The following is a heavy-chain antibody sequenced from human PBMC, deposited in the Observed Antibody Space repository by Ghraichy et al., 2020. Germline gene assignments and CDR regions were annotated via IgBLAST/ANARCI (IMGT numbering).Heavy chain of an antibody. J-gene: IGHJ4*02. Sequence: GSLRLSCAASGFTFSSYPMNWVRQAPGKGLEWVSTLSGSGGATYYADSVKGRFTISRDNSKNTLYLQMNSLRAEDTALYYCAKALDTSVYYEGQWGQGTLVTVSS. V-gene: IGHV3-23*01. CDR1: GFTFSSYP. D-gene: IGHD5/OR15-5a*01. CDR2: LSGSGGAT. CDR3: AKALDTSVYYEGQ.